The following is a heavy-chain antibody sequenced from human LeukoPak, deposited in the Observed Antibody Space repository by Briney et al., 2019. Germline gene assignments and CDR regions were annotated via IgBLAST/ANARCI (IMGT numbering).Heavy chain of an antibody. CDR3: AKDRYFDWLLYFDY. CDR1: GFTFSSYG. J-gene: IGHJ4*02. V-gene: IGHV3-30*18. Sequence: GGSLRLSCAASGFTFSSYGMHWVRQAPGKGLEWVAVISYDGSNKYYADSVKGRFTISRDNSKNTLYLQMNSLRAEDTAVYYCAKDRYFDWLLYFDYWGQGTLATVSS. CDR2: ISYDGSNK. D-gene: IGHD3-9*01.